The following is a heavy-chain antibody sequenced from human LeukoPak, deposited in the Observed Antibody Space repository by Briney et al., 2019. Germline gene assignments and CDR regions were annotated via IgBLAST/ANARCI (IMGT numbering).Heavy chain of an antibody. V-gene: IGHV3-23*01. CDR3: AKTRGTTGPYYFDY. D-gene: IGHD1-1*01. CDR2: ISGSGGST. CDR1: GFTFSTYT. J-gene: IGHJ4*02. Sequence: PGGSLRLSCVASGFTFSTYTMNWIRQAPGKGLEWVSAISGSGGSTYYADSVKGRFTISRDNSKNTLYLQMNSLRAEDTAVYYCAKTRGTTGPYYFDYWGQGTLVTVSS.